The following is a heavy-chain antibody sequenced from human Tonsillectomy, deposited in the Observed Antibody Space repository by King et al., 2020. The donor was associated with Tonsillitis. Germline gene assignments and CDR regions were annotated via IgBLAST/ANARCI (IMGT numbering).Heavy chain of an antibody. CDR1: GGSISSGGYS. D-gene: IGHD3-16*02. J-gene: IGHJ4*02. V-gene: IGHV4-30-2*01. CDR2: IYHSGST. CDR3: AGYSIWGSYRLDY. Sequence: LQLQESGSGLVKPSQTLSLTCAVSGGSISSGGYSWSWIRQPPGQGLEWIGYIYHSGSTYYNPSLKSRVTVSLDRSKNQFSLKLSSVTAADTAVYYCAGYSIWGSYRLDYWGQGTLVTVSS.